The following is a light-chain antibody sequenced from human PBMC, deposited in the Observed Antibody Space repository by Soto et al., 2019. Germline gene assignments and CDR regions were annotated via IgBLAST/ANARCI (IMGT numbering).Light chain of an antibody. Sequence: VLTQSPGTLSLSPGERATLSCRASQSVSSSYLAWYQQKPGQAPRLLISGASTRATGVPARFSGSGSGTEFTLTISSLQSEDFAVYYCHQYTNWPPAWTFGQGTKV. CDR3: HQYTNWPPAWT. CDR1: QSVSSSY. J-gene: IGKJ1*01. CDR2: GAS. V-gene: IGKV3-15*01.